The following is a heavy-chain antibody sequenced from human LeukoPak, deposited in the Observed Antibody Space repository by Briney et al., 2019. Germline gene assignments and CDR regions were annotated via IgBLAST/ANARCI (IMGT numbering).Heavy chain of an antibody. Sequence: PGRSLRLSCGASGFSFNTYGMHWVRQAPGKGLEWVAVIWYDGSNKYYADSVKGRFTISRDNSKNTLYLQMNSLRAEDTAVYYCARERTGEPPGIAAAGPNLYYYYGMDVWGQGTTVTVSS. V-gene: IGHV3-33*01. CDR3: ARERTGEPPGIAAAGPNLYYYYGMDV. D-gene: IGHD6-13*01. J-gene: IGHJ6*02. CDR1: GFSFNTYG. CDR2: IWYDGSNK.